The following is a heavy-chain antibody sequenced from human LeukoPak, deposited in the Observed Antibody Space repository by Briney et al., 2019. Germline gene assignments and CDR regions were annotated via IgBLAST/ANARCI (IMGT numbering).Heavy chain of an antibody. J-gene: IGHJ3*02. Sequence: ASVKVSCKASGYTFTGYYMHWVRQAPRQGLEWMGWINPNSGGTNYAQKFQGRVTMTRDTSISTAYMELSRLRSDDTAVYYCARAGMGYCSSTSCYINDAFDIWGQGTMVTVSS. V-gene: IGHV1-2*02. CDR3: ARAGMGYCSSTSCYINDAFDI. D-gene: IGHD2-2*02. CDR1: GYTFTGYY. CDR2: INPNSGGT.